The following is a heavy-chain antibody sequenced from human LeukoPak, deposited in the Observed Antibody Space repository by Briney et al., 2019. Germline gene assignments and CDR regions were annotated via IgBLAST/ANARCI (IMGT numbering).Heavy chain of an antibody. Sequence: SETLSLTCTVSGGFISSSSYYWGWIRQPPGKGLEWIGSIYYSGSTYYNPSLKSRVTISVDTSKDQFSLKLSSVTAADTAVYYCARREVLAARLDYWGQGTLVTVSS. D-gene: IGHD6-6*01. J-gene: IGHJ4*02. CDR2: IYYSGST. CDR1: GGFISSSSYY. V-gene: IGHV4-39*01. CDR3: ARREVLAARLDY.